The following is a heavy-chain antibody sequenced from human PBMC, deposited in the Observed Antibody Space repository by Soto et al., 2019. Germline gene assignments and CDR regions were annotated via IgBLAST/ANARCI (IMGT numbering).Heavy chain of an antibody. V-gene: IGHV1-3*01. CDR3: ARGASYYYDSSGYYVGHYYYYGMDV. J-gene: IGHJ6*02. D-gene: IGHD3-22*01. CDR2: INAGNGNT. Sequence: ASVKVSCKASGYTFTSYAMHWVRQAPGQRLEWMGWINAGNGNTKYSQKFQGRVTITRDTSASTAYMELSSLRSEDTAVYYCARGASYYYDSSGYYVGHYYYYGMDVWGQGTTVTVS. CDR1: GYTFTSYA.